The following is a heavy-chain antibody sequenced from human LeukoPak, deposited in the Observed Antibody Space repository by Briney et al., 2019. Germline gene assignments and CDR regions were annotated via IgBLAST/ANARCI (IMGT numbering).Heavy chain of an antibody. D-gene: IGHD6-13*01. CDR2: ISAYNGNT. CDR3: ARDLRLKYSRGGFDY. V-gene: IGHV1-18*01. CDR1: GYTFTSYG. Sequence: ASVKVSCKASGYTFTSYGISWVRQAPGQGLEWMGWISAYNGNTNYAQKLQGRVTMTTDTSTSTAYMELRSLRSDDTAVYYCARDLRLKYSRGGFDYWGQGTLVTVSS. J-gene: IGHJ4*02.